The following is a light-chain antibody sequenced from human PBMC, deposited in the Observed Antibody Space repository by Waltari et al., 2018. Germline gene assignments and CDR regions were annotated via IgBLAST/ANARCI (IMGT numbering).Light chain of an antibody. J-gene: IGKJ1*01. Sequence: AIQMTQSPSSLSASVGDRVTITCRASQGIRNDLGWYQQKPGKAPTLLIYAASSLHSGVPSRFSGSGSGTYFTLTISSLQPEDFATYYCLQDYNYPWTFGHGTKVEIK. V-gene: IGKV1-6*01. CDR1: QGIRND. CDR2: AAS. CDR3: LQDYNYPWT.